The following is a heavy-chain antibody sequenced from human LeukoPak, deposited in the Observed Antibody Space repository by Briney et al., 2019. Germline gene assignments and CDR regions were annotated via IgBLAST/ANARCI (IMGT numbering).Heavy chain of an antibody. Sequence: GGSLRLSCAASGFTFSSYAMSWVRQAPGRGLEWVSAIDPSSTYIYYADSVKGRFTISRDNAENSLYLQMNSLRVEDTAVYYCARAPTVLVGYCSSSSCQADYWGQGTLVTVSS. V-gene: IGHV3-21*01. CDR1: GFTFSSYA. CDR2: IDPSSTYI. CDR3: ARAPTVLVGYCSSSSCQADY. D-gene: IGHD2-2*01. J-gene: IGHJ4*02.